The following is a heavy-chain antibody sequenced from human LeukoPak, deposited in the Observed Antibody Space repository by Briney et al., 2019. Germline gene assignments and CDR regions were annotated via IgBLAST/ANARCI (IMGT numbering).Heavy chain of an antibody. V-gene: IGHV2-5*01. J-gene: IGHJ6*03. CDR1: GFSLSSSGVG. D-gene: IGHD1-14*01. CDR2: IYWNDDK. CDR3: AHRLSVATGDYMDV. Sequence: SGPTLVKPTQTLTLTCTFSGFSLSSSGVGVGRIRQPPGKALEWLALIYWNDDKRYSPSLKSRLIITKDTSKNQVVLTMTNMDPVDTATYYCAHRLSVATGDYMDVWGKGTTVTVSS.